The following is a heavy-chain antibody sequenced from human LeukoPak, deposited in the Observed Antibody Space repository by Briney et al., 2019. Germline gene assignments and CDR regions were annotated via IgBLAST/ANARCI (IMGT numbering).Heavy chain of an antibody. CDR1: GGTFSSYA. CDR3: AREDILTGYYNYFDY. J-gene: IGHJ4*02. V-gene: IGHV1-69*10. Sequence: ASVKVSCKASGGTFSSYAISWVRQAPGQGLEWMGRIIPILGIANYAQKFQGRVTITADKSTSTAYMELSSLRSEDTAVYYCAREDILTGYYNYFDYWGQGTLVTVSS. D-gene: IGHD3-9*01. CDR2: IIPILGIA.